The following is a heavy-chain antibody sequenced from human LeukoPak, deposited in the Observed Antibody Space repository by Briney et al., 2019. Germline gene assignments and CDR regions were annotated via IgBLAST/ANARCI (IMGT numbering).Heavy chain of an antibody. D-gene: IGHD3-10*01. CDR2: LKSKTAGGTT. CDR3: GTLTVPGVINI. Sequence: GVSVTLSCAASGFTFNNLRMNREGQAPGKGREGGGRLKSKTAGGTTEYHATVNSTCTISRDAAKTTLYLQMNSLKTEDTAFYYCGTLTVPGVINICGQGTLVTVSS. CDR1: GFTFNNLR. J-gene: IGHJ4*02. V-gene: IGHV3-15*01.